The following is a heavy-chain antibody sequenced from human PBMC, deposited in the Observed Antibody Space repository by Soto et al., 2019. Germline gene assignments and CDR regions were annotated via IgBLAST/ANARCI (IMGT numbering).Heavy chain of an antibody. D-gene: IGHD2-2*01. CDR1: GYRFTTDW. V-gene: IGHV5-51*01. CDR3: ARHLVGSTRGNFDC. J-gene: IGHJ5*01. Sequence: PGESLKISCKGSGYRFTTDWIGWVRQMPGKGLEWMGIIYPGDSDTRYSPSFQGQVTISADTSITTAYLQWSGLRASDTAMYFCARHLVGSTRGNFDCWGQGTLVTVSS. CDR2: IYPGDSDT.